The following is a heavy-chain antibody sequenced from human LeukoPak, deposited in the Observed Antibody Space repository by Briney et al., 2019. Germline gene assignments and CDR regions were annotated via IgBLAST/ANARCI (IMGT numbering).Heavy chain of an antibody. CDR3: ARGGYCGGGSCPDYYYYYYYMDV. D-gene: IGHD2-15*01. V-gene: IGHV4-59*01. Sequence: SETLSLTCTVSGGSISSYYWSWIRQPPGKGLEWIGYIYYSGSTNYNPSLKSRVTISVDTSKNQFSLKLSSVTAADTAVYYCARGGYCGGGSCPDYYYYYYYMDVWGKGTTVTVSS. CDR2: IYYSGST. CDR1: GGSISSYY. J-gene: IGHJ6*03.